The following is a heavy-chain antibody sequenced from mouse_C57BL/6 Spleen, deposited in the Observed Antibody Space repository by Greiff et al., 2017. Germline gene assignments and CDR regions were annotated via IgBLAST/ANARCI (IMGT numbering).Heavy chain of an antibody. D-gene: IGHD2-5*01. V-gene: IGHV1-82*01. CDR2: IYPGDGDT. J-gene: IGHJ4*01. CDR3: ARWYSNYEDYYAMDY. Sequence: VQLVESGPELVKPGASVKISCKASGYAFSSSWMNWVKQRPGKGLEWIGRIYPGDGDTTCNGKFKGKATLTADKSFSTAYMQLSSLTSEDSAVYFCARWYSNYEDYYAMDYWGQGTSVTGSS. CDR1: GYAFSSSW.